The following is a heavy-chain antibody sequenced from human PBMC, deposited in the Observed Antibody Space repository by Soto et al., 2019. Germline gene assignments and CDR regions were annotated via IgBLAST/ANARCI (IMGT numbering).Heavy chain of an antibody. CDR3: ARVSGLTGGAFDI. V-gene: IGHV3-7*05. J-gene: IGHJ3*02. CDR2: IKQDGSDK. CDR1: EFTFSSYW. D-gene: IGHD1-26*01. Sequence: GGSLRLSCVASEFTFSSYWMTWVRQAPGKGLEWVAIIKQDGSDKYYVDSVKGRFTISRDNAKNSLYLQMNSLRADDTAVYYCARVSGLTGGAFDIWGQGTLVTVSS.